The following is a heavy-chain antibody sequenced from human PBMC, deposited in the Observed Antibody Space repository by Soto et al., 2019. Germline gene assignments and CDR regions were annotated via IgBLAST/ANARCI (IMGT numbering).Heavy chain of an antibody. CDR1: GFTFSSYA. V-gene: IGHV3-23*01. Sequence: EVQLLESGGGLVQPGGSLRLSCAASGFTFSSYAMSWVRQAPGKGLEWVSAISGSGGTTYYADYVKGRFTFSRDTSKNTLYLQMNSLRAEHTAVYYCAKTANGWFIAFDIWGQGTMVTVSS. CDR3: AKTANGWFIAFDI. J-gene: IGHJ3*02. D-gene: IGHD6-19*01. CDR2: ISGSGGTT.